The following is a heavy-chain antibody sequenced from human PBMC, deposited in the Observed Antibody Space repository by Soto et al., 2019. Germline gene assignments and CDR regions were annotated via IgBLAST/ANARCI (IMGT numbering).Heavy chain of an antibody. CDR1: GFTFSSYA. CDR3: AKSDDSRGPFDY. D-gene: IGHD3-22*01. CDR2: ISGGGGNT. V-gene: IGHV3-23*01. J-gene: IGHJ4*02. Sequence: GGSLRLSCGSSGFTFSSYAMSWVRQAPGEGLEWVSIISGGGGNTDYADSVKGRFTISRDDSKNTLFLQMNSVRAEDTAKYFCAKSDDSRGPFDYWGQGTLVTVSS.